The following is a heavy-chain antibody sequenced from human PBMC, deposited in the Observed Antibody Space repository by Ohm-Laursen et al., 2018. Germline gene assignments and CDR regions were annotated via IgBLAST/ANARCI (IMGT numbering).Heavy chain of an antibody. CDR2: VNGDGTTI. CDR1: GFTFSSYW. CDR3: VGGYITVFHY. D-gene: IGHD5-12*01. V-gene: IGHV3-74*01. Sequence: LRLSYAASGFTFSSYWMHWVRQVPGQGLVWVSRVNGDGTTITYADSVKGRFTISRDNAKNTLYLQMNSLRVEDTAVYYCVGGYITVFHYWGQGALVTGSS. J-gene: IGHJ4*02.